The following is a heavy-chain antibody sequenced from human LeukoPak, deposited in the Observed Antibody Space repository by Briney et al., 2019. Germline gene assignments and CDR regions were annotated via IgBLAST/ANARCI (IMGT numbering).Heavy chain of an antibody. CDR3: ARYVEVAAKHAFDI. CDR2: IYYSGST. Sequence: NPSETLSLTCAVYGGSISSSSYYWGWIRQPPGKGLEWIGSIYYSGSTYYNPSLKSRVTISVDTSKNQFSLKLSSVTAADTAVYYCARYVEVAAKHAFDIWGQGTMVTVSS. D-gene: IGHD2-15*01. CDR1: GGSISSSSYY. V-gene: IGHV4-39*07. J-gene: IGHJ3*02.